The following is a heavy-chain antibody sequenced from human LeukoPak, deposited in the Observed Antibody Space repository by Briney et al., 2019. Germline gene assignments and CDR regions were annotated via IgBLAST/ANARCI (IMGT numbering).Heavy chain of an antibody. D-gene: IGHD3-10*01. CDR3: ARDPHGYGSA. CDR1: GFTFSSYG. Sequence: GRSLRLSCAASGFTFSSYGMHWVRQAPGKGLEWVAVISYDGSNKYYADSVKGRFTISRDNSKNTLYLQMNSLRAEDTAMYYCARDPHGYGSAWGQGTLVTVSS. CDR2: ISYDGSNK. J-gene: IGHJ4*02. V-gene: IGHV3-30*03.